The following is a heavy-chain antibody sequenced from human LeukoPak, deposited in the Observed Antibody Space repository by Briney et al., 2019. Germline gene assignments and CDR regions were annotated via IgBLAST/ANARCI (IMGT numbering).Heavy chain of an antibody. Sequence: GGSLRLSCAASGFTFSSYWMHWVRQAPGKGLVWVSRINSDGSSTIYADPVKGRFTISRDNAKNTLYLQMNSLRAEDTAVYYCARGIVVVPAAMLYWGQGTLVTVSS. CDR1: GFTFSSYW. CDR2: INSDGSST. CDR3: ARGIVVVPAAMLY. J-gene: IGHJ4*02. D-gene: IGHD2-2*01. V-gene: IGHV3-74*01.